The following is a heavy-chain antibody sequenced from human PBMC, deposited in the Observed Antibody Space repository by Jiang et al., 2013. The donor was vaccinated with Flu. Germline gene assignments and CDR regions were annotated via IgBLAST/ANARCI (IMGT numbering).Heavy chain of an antibody. J-gene: IGHJ5*02. CDR2: IYHSGST. CDR3: ARDVQIAVAGRGWFDP. CDR1: GGSISSSNW. V-gene: IGHV4-4*02. D-gene: IGHD6-19*01. Sequence: GTLSLTCAVSGGSISSSNWWSWVRQPPGKGLEWIGEIYHSGSTNYNPSLKSRVTISVDKSKNQFSLKLSSVTAADTAVYYCARDVQIAVAGRGWFDPWGQGTLVTVSS.